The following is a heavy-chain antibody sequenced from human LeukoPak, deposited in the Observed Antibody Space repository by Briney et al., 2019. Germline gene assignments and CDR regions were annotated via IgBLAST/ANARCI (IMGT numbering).Heavy chain of an antibody. Sequence: SQTLSLTCTVSGGSISSGDYYWSWIRQPPGKGLEWIGEINHSGSTKYNPSLKSRVTISVDTSKNQFSLKLSSVTAADTAVYYCASCSHGDYLSYYYYGMDVWGQGTTVTVSS. V-gene: IGHV4-30-4*08. CDR2: INHSGST. D-gene: IGHD4-17*01. CDR3: ASCSHGDYLSYYYYGMDV. CDR1: GGSISSGDYY. J-gene: IGHJ6*02.